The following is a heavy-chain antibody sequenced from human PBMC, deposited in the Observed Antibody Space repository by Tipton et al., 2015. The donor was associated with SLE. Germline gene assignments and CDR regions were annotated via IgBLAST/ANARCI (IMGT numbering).Heavy chain of an antibody. J-gene: IGHJ4*02. Sequence: LRLSCHVAGGPIRNSPYYWAWIRQTRGKRLEWIGSVFDTGYTAYNPSLEGRVSLSVDTSNNEFSLKLSSVTAADTAVYFCARQDLGRAATPTFDIWGLGTLVTVSS. D-gene: IGHD6-25*01. CDR3: ARQDLGRAATPTFDI. V-gene: IGHV4-39*01. CDR1: GGPIRNSPYY. CDR2: VFDTGYT.